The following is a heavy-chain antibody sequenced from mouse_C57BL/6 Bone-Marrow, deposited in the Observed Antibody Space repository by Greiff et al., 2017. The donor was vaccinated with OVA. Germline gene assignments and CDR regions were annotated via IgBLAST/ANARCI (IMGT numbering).Heavy chain of an antibody. J-gene: IGHJ2*01. CDR1: GYTFTSYW. CDR2: IYPGSGST. Sequence: QVQLQQPGAELVKPGASVKMSCKASGYTFTSYWITWVKQRPGQGLEWIGDIYPGSGSTNYNEKFKSKATLTVDTSSSTAYMQLSSLTSEDSAVYYCARDTTVVKNVDYWGQGTTLTVSS. D-gene: IGHD1-1*01. V-gene: IGHV1-55*01. CDR3: ARDTTVVKNVDY.